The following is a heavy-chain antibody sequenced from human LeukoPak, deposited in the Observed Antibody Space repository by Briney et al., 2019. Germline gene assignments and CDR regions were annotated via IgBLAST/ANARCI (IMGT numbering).Heavy chain of an antibody. CDR3: ARDQLGSGSCPFDY. Sequence: SETLSLTCAVYGGSFSGYYWSWIRQPPGKGLEWIGEINHSGSTNYNPSLKSRVTISVDTSKNQFSLKLSSVTAADTAVYYCARDQLGSGSCPFDYWGQGTLVTVSS. CDR2: INHSGST. CDR1: GGSFSGYY. V-gene: IGHV4-34*01. J-gene: IGHJ4*02. D-gene: IGHD3-10*01.